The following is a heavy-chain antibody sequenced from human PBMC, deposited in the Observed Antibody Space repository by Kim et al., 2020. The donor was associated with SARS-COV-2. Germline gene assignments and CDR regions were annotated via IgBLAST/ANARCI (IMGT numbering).Heavy chain of an antibody. CDR2: INAGNGNT. J-gene: IGHJ6*02. V-gene: IGHV1-3*01. CDR3: ARGGSGSKYYYYGMDV. CDR1: GYTFTSYA. D-gene: IGHD3-10*01. Sequence: ASVKVSCKASGYTFTSYAMHWVRQAPGQRLEWMGWINAGNGNTKYSQKFQGRVTITRDTSASTAYMELSSLRSEDTAVYYCARGGSGSKYYYYGMDVWGQGTTVTVSS.